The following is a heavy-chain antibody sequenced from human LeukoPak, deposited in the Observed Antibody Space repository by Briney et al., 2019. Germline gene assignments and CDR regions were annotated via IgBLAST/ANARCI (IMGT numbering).Heavy chain of an antibody. Sequence: GGSLRLSCAASGFTVSSNHNHMSWVRQAPGKGLEWVSVIYSGGTIFYADSVKGRFTISRDNSKNTLYLQMNSLRAEDTAVYYCAKAIYASGSSYTSIDYWGQGTLVTVSS. CDR3: AKAIYASGSSYTSIDY. D-gene: IGHD3-10*01. CDR1: GFTVSSNH. J-gene: IGHJ4*02. V-gene: IGHV3-66*01. CDR2: IYSGGTI.